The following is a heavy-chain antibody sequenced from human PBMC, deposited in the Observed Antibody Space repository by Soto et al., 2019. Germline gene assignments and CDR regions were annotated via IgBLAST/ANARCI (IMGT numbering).Heavy chain of an antibody. CDR2: ISPDGGRT. V-gene: IGHV1-46*01. Sequence: HVQLVQSGAEVKKPGASVKVSCKASGYTFTTYYMHWVRQAPGQGLEWMGIISPDGGRTSYAQKFQGNVTTTRNTSTGTVYMELSSLRSEVTYVYYCATRDPGHYWGQGTLVTVSS. CDR3: ATRDPGHY. J-gene: IGHJ4*02. CDR1: GYTFTTYY.